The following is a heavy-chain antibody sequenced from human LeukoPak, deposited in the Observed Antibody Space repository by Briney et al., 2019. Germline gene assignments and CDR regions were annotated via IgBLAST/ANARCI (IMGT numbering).Heavy chain of an antibody. CDR2: INPDGSTT. CDR3: ARGNLRRSSSWDSAFDI. Sequence: GGSLRLSCAASGFTFSSYWMHWVRQAPGKGLVWVSRINPDGSTTSYADSVKGRFTISRDNAKNSLYLQMNSLRAEGTAVYYCARGNLRRSSSWDSAFDIWGQGTMVTVSS. J-gene: IGHJ3*02. V-gene: IGHV3-74*01. D-gene: IGHD6-13*01. CDR1: GFTFSSYW.